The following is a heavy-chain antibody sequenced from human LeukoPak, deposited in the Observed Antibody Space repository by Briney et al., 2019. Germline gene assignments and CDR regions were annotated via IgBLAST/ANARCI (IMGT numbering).Heavy chain of an antibody. V-gene: IGHV3-30*18. D-gene: IGHD6-19*01. CDR3: TKDSAVAGALVDY. J-gene: IGHJ4*02. CDR2: LSDDGDDK. CDR1: GFTFNNYG. Sequence: PGGSLRLSCAASGFTFNNYGMHWVRQAPGKGLEWVAVLSDDGDDKYYADSVKGRFTISRDNSKNTLYLQMNSLRAEDTALYYCTKDSAVAGALVDYWGQGALVTVSS.